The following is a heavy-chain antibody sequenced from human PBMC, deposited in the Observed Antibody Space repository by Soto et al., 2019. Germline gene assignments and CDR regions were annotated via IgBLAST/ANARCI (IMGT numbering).Heavy chain of an antibody. J-gene: IGHJ4*02. CDR2: IYWDDDK. V-gene: IGHV2-5*02. D-gene: IGHD1-7*01. Sequence: QITLKESGPTLVKPTQTLTLTCTFSGFSLRTSGVGVGWIRQPPGKALEWLALIYWDDDKRYCPSLKNRLTITKXXSXNXXVLTMTNMDSVDTATYFCAHRLTLNSNWNYGRFDYWGQGTLVTVSS. CDR3: AHRLTLNSNWNYGRFDY. CDR1: GFSLRTSGVG.